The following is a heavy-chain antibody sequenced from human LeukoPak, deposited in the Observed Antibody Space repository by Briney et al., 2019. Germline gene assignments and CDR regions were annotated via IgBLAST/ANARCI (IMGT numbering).Heavy chain of an antibody. CDR2: IYPGDSDT. Sequence: GESLKISCQGSGYIFTTYWIGWVRQMPGKGLEWMGIIYPGDSDTQYSPSFQGQVTISADKSINTAYLQWSSLKVSDTAMYYCARILRGVSKCTSSWPNNWFDPWGQGTLVTVSS. CDR1: GYIFTTYW. V-gene: IGHV5-51*01. CDR3: ARILRGVSKCTSSWPNNWFDP. D-gene: IGHD6-13*01. J-gene: IGHJ5*02.